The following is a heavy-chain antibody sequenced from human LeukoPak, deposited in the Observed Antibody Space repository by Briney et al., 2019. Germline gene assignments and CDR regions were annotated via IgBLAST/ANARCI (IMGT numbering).Heavy chain of an antibody. Sequence: SETLSLTCAVYGGSFSGYYWGWIRQPPGKGLEWIGSIYYSGSTYYNPSLKSRVTISVDTSKNQFSLKLSSVTAADTAVYYCARHDQYYYGSGSYYSGGFDYWGQGTLVTVSS. J-gene: IGHJ4*02. CDR1: GGSFSGYY. V-gene: IGHV4-39*01. CDR2: IYYSGST. D-gene: IGHD3-10*01. CDR3: ARHDQYYYGSGSYYSGGFDY.